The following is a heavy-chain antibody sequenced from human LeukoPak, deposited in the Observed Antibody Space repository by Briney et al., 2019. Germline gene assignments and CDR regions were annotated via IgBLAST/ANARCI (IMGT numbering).Heavy chain of an antibody. CDR1: GFTFTSYY. J-gene: IGHJ4*02. Sequence: SGESLTLSCAASGFTFTSYYMSWVRQAPGKGLEWVAVIAYDSSHKYCADSVTARFTISRDNSKNTLYLQMNSLRPEDTAVYYCAKDGPERIFAYWGQGTPVTVS. D-gene: IGHD3-3*02. CDR2: IAYDSSHK. CDR3: AKDGPERIFAY. V-gene: IGHV3-30*18.